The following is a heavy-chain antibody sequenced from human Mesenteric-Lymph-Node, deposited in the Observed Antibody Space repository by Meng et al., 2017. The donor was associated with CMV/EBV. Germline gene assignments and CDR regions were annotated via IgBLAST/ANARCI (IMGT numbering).Heavy chain of an antibody. D-gene: IGHD5-12*01. CDR1: GFTFDDYA. CDR3: ARDTSGGYSGYDWDYGMDV. J-gene: IGHJ6*02. Sequence: GESLKISCAASGFTFDDYAMNWVRQAPGKGLEWVSSISSSSSYIYYADSVKGRFTISRDNAKNSLYLQMNSLRAEDTAVYYCARDTSGGYSGYDWDYGMDVWGQGTTVTVSS. V-gene: IGHV3-21*01. CDR2: ISSSSSYI.